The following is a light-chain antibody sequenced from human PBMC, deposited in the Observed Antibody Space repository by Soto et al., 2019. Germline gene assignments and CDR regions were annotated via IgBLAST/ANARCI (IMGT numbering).Light chain of an antibody. J-gene: IGKJ1*01. Sequence: DIQMTQSPSSLSGSAGDRVTITCRASQSISGYLNWYQQKPGKAPKVLMYGTSILQTGVSSRFSGSGSGTDFTLTINSLQPEYFATYYCQRSYSTPGTFGQGTKVEIK. CDR1: QSISGY. CDR2: GTS. CDR3: QRSYSTPGT. V-gene: IGKV1-39*01.